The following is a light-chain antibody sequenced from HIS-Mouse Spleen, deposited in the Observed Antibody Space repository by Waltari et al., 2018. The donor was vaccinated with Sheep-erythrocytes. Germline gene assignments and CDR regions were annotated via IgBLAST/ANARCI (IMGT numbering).Light chain of an antibody. V-gene: IGLV3-1*01. Sequence: SYELTQPPSVSVSPGQTASITCSGDKLGDKYACWYQQKPGQSPGLVIYQDSKRPSGIPGRFSGSNSVNTATLTISGTQAMDEDDYYCQAWDSSTAVFGGGTKLTVL. J-gene: IGLJ2*01. CDR3: QAWDSSTAV. CDR1: KLGDKY. CDR2: QDS.